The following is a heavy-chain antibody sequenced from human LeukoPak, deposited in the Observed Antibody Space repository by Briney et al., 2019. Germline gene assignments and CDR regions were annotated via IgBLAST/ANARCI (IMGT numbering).Heavy chain of an antibody. Sequence: SETLCLTCTVSGGSISTGSYYWGWVRQPPGKGLEYIGSISYSGTTYYNPSLKSRVTISVDTSKNHFSLNLSSVSAADTAVYYCARSSAGVPFDYWGQGTLVTVSS. CDR3: ARSSAGVPFDY. J-gene: IGHJ4*02. D-gene: IGHD6-13*01. V-gene: IGHV4-39*02. CDR2: ISYSGTT. CDR1: GGSISTGSYY.